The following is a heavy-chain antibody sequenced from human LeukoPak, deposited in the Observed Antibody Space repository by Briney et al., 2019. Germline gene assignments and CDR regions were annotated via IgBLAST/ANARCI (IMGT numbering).Heavy chain of an antibody. CDR2: ISGDGGST. J-gene: IGHJ4*02. CDR1: GFTFDDYA. Sequence: GGSLRLSCAASGFTFDDYAMHWVRQAPGKGLEWVSLISGDGGSTYYADSVKGRFTISRDNSKNSLYLQMNSLRTEDTALYYCAKGTPTATISQCVCWGQGTLVTVSS. CDR3: AKGTPTATISQCVC. D-gene: IGHD5-24*01. V-gene: IGHV3-43*02.